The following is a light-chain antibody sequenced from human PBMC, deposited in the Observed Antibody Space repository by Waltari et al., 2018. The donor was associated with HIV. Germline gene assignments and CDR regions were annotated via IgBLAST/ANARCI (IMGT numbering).Light chain of an antibody. Sequence: QSALTQPASVSGSPGQSITISCTGASSDIGRYNYVSWYQQHPDKAPKLIIYDVSSRPSGIADRFSGSKPGNTASLTISGLQDEDEADYYGSSYTGSNTLGVIGTGTRVTVL. J-gene: IGLJ1*01. CDR3: SSYTGSNTLGV. CDR1: SSDIGRYNY. V-gene: IGLV2-14*03. CDR2: DVS.